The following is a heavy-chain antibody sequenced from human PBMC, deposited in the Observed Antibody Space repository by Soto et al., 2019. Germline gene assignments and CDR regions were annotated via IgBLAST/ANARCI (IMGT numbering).Heavy chain of an antibody. D-gene: IGHD2-2*01. CDR1: GYSFTCYW. V-gene: IGHV5-51*01. CDR3: ARIYCSSTSCSPYDAFDI. Sequence: GASLKMSWEASGYSFTCYWIGLVRQMPGKGLEWVGMMYPGESDTRYSPSLKSRVTISVDTSTNQVSLKLSSVTAADTAVYYCARIYCSSTSCSPYDAFDIWGQGTMVTVSS. J-gene: IGHJ3*02. CDR2: MYPGESDT.